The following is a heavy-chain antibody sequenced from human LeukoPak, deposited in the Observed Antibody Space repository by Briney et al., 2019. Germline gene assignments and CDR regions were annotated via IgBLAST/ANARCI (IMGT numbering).Heavy chain of an antibody. CDR1: GFTFSSYS. Sequence: GGSLRLSCAASGFTFSSYSMNWVRQAPGKGLEWVSSISSSSSYIYYADSVKGRFTISRDNAKNSLYLQMNSLRAEDTAVYYCARAQAGSGWYYYYYSMDVWGQGTTVTVSS. J-gene: IGHJ6*02. CDR3: ARAQAGSGWYYYYYSMDV. D-gene: IGHD6-19*01. CDR2: ISSSSSYI. V-gene: IGHV3-21*01.